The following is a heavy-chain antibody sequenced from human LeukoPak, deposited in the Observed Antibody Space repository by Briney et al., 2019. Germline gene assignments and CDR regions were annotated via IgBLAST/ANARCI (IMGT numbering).Heavy chain of an antibody. CDR3: ARTKWTYSSSWYVSGHYFDY. CDR1: GGSISSYN. Sequence: PSETLSLTCTVSGGSISSYNWSWIRQPPGKGLEWIGYIYYSGSTNYNPSLKSRVTISVDTSKNQFSLKLSSVTAADTAVYYCARTKWTYSSSWYVSGHYFDYWGQGTLVTVSS. D-gene: IGHD6-13*01. V-gene: IGHV4-59*01. CDR2: IYYSGST. J-gene: IGHJ4*02.